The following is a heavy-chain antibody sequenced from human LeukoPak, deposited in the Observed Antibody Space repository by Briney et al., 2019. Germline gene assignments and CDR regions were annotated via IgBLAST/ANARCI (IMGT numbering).Heavy chain of an antibody. CDR2: IYTSGST. CDR3: ARAAYSSGWYPYYYYYMDV. Sequence: SETLSLTCTVSGGSISSGSYYWSWIRQPAGKGLEWIGRIYTSGSTNYNPSLKSRVTMSVDTSKNQFSLKLSSVTAADTAVYYCARAAYSSGWYPYYYYYMDVWGKGTTVTISS. D-gene: IGHD6-19*01. J-gene: IGHJ6*03. CDR1: GGSISSGSYY. V-gene: IGHV4-61*02.